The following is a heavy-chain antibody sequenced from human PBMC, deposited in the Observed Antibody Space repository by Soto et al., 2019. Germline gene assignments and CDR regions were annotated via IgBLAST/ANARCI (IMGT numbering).Heavy chain of an antibody. V-gene: IGHV1-69*01. CDR2: IIPIFGTT. Sequence: QVHLVQSGAEVKKPGSSVNVSCKASGGTFGSNAIAWVRQVPGQGLEWMGWIIPIFGTTHYAEKFQGRVTITADESTGKVYRHLSSLRSDDTAVYYCARTFFGVVTVAFAMWGQGTLLTVSS. D-gene: IGHD3-3*01. CDR3: ARTFFGVVTVAFAM. CDR1: GGTFGSNA. J-gene: IGHJ3*02.